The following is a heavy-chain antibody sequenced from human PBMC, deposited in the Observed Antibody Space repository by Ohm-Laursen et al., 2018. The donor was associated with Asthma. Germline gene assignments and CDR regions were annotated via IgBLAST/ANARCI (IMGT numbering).Heavy chain of an antibody. CDR3: AKDLEAVPDY. CDR2: ISYDGSNK. J-gene: IGHJ4*02. Sequence: SLRLSCTASGFTFSSYGVHWVRQAPGKGLEWVAVISYDGSNKYYADSVKGRFTISRDNSKNTLYLQMNSLRAEDTAVYYCAKDLEAVPDYWGQGTLVTVSS. CDR1: GFTFSSYG. D-gene: IGHD6-19*01. V-gene: IGHV3-30*18.